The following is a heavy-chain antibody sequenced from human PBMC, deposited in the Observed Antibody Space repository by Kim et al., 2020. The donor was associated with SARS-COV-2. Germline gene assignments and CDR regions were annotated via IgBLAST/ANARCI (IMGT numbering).Heavy chain of an antibody. CDR1: GYTFTGYY. CDR2: INPNSGGT. CDR3: AGGPSEQWLVLGVWSLDY. J-gene: IGHJ4*02. D-gene: IGHD6-19*01. V-gene: IGHV1-2*02. Sequence: ASVKVSCKASGYTFTGYYMHWVRQAPGQGLEWMGWINPNSGGTNYAQKFQGRVTMTRDTSISTAYMELSRLRSDDTAVYYCAGGPSEQWLVLGVWSLDYWGQGTLVTVSS.